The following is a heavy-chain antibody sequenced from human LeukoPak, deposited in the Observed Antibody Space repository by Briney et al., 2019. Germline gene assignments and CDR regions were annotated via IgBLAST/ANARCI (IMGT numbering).Heavy chain of an antibody. Sequence: GESLKISCKGSGYSFTSYWIGWVRQMPGKGLEWMGIINPGDSDIRYSPSFQGQVTISADKSISTAYLQWSSLKASDTAMYYCARHLCLMPTRNYGMDVWGQGTTVTVSS. J-gene: IGHJ6*02. V-gene: IGHV5-51*01. CDR3: ARHLCLMPTRNYGMDV. CDR1: GYSFTSYW. CDR2: INPGDSDI. D-gene: IGHD5-24*01.